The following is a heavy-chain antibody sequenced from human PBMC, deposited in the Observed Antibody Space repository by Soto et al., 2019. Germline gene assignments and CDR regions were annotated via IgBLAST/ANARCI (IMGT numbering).Heavy chain of an antibody. D-gene: IGHD6-19*01. CDR2: INAGNGNT. CDR1: GYTFTSYA. V-gene: IGHV1-3*01. J-gene: IGHJ4*02. Sequence: EASVKVSCKASGYTFTSYAMHWVRQAPGQRLEWMGWINAGNGNTKYSQKFQGRVTITRDISASTAYMELSSLRSEDTAVYYCAREKAVAGKPFDYWGQGTLVTVSS. CDR3: AREKAVAGKPFDY.